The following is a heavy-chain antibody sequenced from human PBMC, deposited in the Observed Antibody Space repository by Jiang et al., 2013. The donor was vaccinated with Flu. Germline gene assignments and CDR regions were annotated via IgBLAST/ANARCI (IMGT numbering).Heavy chain of an antibody. CDR3: ASQYNYDFWSGYDVHEYYYMDV. CDR2: INQDGGEM. CDR1: GFSFSSYW. V-gene: IGHV3-7*01. J-gene: IGHJ6*03. D-gene: IGHD3-3*01. Sequence: QLLESGGGVVXPGGSLRLSCAASGFSFSSYWMTWVRQAPGKGLEWVANINQDGGEMYYVDSVKGRFTISRDNAENSLYLQMNSLRAEDTAVYFCASQYNYDFWSGYDVHEYYYMDVWGKGTTVTVSS.